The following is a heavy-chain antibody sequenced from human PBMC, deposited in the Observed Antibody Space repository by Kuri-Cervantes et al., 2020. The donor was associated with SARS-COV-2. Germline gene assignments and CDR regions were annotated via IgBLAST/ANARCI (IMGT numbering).Heavy chain of an antibody. Sequence: GGSLRLSCAASGFTFSSYWMSWVRQAPGKGLEWVANIKQDGSEKYYVDSVKGRFTISRDNAKNSLYLQMNSLRAEDTAVYYCASPIIVGATDYWGQGILVTVSS. CDR2: IKQDGSEK. CDR3: ASPIIVGATDY. V-gene: IGHV3-7*03. CDR1: GFTFSSYW. D-gene: IGHD1-26*01. J-gene: IGHJ4*02.